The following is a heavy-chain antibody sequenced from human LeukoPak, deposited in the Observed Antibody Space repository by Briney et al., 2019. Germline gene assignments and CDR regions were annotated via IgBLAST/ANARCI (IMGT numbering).Heavy chain of an antibody. CDR3: ARDSGTTGEVKFDP. CDR2: IYTSGTV. J-gene: IGHJ5*02. CDR1: GGSISSYY. Sequence: PSETLSLTCTVSGGSISSYYWSWIRQPAGTALEWIGRIYTSGTVTYNPSLKSRVTMSVDTSKNQFSLKLSSVTAADTAVYYCARDSGTTGEVKFDPWGQGTLVTVSS. D-gene: IGHD3-10*01. V-gene: IGHV4-4*07.